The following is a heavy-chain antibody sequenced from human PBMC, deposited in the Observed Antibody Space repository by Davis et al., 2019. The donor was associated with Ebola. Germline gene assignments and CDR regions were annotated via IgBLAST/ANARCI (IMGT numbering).Heavy chain of an antibody. V-gene: IGHV3-53*05. CDR2: IYSGGDT. CDR3: ARDPGLPNGMDV. CDR1: GFTVSSDY. Sequence: GESLKISCAASGFTVSSDYMSWVRQAPGQGLEWVSVIYSGGDTYYADSAKGRFTISRDNSKNTLYLQMSSLRPEDTAVYYCARDPGLPNGMDVWGQGTTVTVSS. J-gene: IGHJ6*02.